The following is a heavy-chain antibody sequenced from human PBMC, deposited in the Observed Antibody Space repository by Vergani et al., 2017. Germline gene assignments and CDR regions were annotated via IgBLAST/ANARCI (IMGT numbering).Heavy chain of an antibody. Sequence: QVQLQESGPGLVKPSQTLSLTCTVSGGSISSGDYYWSWIRQHPGKGLEWIGYIYYSGSTYYNPSLKSRLTISVDTSKNQFSLRLNSVTAADTAVYYCARVGHLVAVTGEGPSLDLWGRGTLVTVSS. CDR1: GGSISSGDYY. V-gene: IGHV4-30-4*08. CDR2: IYYSGST. CDR3: ARVGHLVAVTGEGPSLDL. J-gene: IGHJ2*01. D-gene: IGHD2-21*02.